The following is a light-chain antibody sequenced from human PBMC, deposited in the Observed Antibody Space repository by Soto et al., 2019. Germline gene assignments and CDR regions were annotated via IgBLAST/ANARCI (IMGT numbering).Light chain of an antibody. V-gene: IGLV2-14*01. Sequence: QSALTQPASVSGSPGQSITVSCTGTSSDVGDYNYVSWYQQRPGKAPKLMIFDVSNRPSGVSNRFSDSKSGNTASLTISGLQAEDEADYYCSSYTSSSLYVFGTGTKLTVL. CDR2: DVS. CDR3: SSYTSSSLYV. J-gene: IGLJ1*01. CDR1: SSDVGDYNY.